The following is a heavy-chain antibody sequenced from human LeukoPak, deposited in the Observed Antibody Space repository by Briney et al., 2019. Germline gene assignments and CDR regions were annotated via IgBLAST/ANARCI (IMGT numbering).Heavy chain of an antibody. V-gene: IGHV4-59*01. CDR1: AVSITSYY. CDR3: ARWGGGSLRAYDV. D-gene: IGHD2-15*01. CDR2: VQFSGRS. J-gene: IGHJ3*01. Sequence: PSETLSLTCTVSAVSITSYYWNWVRQPPGKGLEWIGYVQFSGRSLYNPSLKSRVTLSTDTSKNHITLDLNFVTAADTAVYYCARWGGGSLRAYDVWGQGTMATVSS.